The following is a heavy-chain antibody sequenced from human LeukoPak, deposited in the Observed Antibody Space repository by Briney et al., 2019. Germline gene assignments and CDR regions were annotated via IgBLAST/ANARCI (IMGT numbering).Heavy chain of an antibody. CDR1: GYTFTSYY. V-gene: IGHV1-46*01. J-gene: IGHJ4*02. CDR2: INPSGGST. CDR3: ARGGELRYFDWLSVHRIFDY. Sequence: ASVKVSCKASGYTFTSYYMHWVRQAPGQGLEWMGIINPSGGSTSYAQKFQGRVTMTRDMSTSTVYMELSSLRSEDTAVYYCARGGELRYFDWLSVHRIFDYWGQGTLVTVSS. D-gene: IGHD3-9*01.